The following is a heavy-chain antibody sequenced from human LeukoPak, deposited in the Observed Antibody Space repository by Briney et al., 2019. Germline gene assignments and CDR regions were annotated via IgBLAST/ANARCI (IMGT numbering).Heavy chain of an antibody. CDR3: AKDRNYDILTGYYVGAFDI. CDR1: GFTFSSYA. D-gene: IGHD3-9*01. V-gene: IGHV3-30-3*01. J-gene: IGHJ3*02. Sequence: GGSLRLSCAASGFTFSSYAMHWVRQAPGKGLEWVAVISYDGSNKYYADSVKGRFTISRDNSKNTLSLQMNSLRAEDTAVYYCAKDRNYDILTGYYVGAFDIWGQGTMVTVSS. CDR2: ISYDGSNK.